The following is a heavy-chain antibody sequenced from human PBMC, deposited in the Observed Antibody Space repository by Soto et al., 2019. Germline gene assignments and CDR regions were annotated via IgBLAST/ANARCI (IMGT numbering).Heavy chain of an antibody. CDR2: IYHSGST. CDR1: GYSISSGYY. Sequence: PSETLSLTCAVSGYSISSGYYWGWIRQPPGKGLEWIGSIYHSGSTYYNPSLKSRVTISVDTSKNQFSLKLSSVTAADTAVYYCARDSGNYGNYYYYGTDVWGQGTTVTVSS. CDR3: ARDSGNYGNYYYYGTDV. D-gene: IGHD1-7*01. V-gene: IGHV4-38-2*02. J-gene: IGHJ6*02.